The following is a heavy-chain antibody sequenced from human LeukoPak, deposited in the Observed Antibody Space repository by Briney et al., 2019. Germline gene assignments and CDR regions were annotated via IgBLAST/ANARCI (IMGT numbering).Heavy chain of an antibody. CDR3: ARVPYSSSWPGFDP. CDR1: GDSINSHDL. V-gene: IGHV4-4*02. Sequence: SETLSLTCTVSGDSINSHDLWSWVRQPPGKGLEWIGEMYLSGTTHSNPSVKSRVTISVDKSKNQFSLKLSSVTAADTAVYYCARVPYSSSWPGFDPWGQGTLVTVSS. J-gene: IGHJ5*02. D-gene: IGHD6-13*01. CDR2: MYLSGTT.